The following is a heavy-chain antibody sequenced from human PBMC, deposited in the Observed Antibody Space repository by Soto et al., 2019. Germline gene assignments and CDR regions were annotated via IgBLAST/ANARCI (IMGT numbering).Heavy chain of an antibody. CDR2: INAGNGNT. CDR1: GYTFTSYA. V-gene: IGHV1-3*01. Sequence: QVQLVQSGAEVKKPGASVKVSCKASGYTFTSYAMHWVRQAPGQRLEWMGWINAGNGNTKYSQKFQGRVTITRDTSASTAYMGLSSLRSEDTAVYYCARTTVTRGGGDAFDIWGQGTMVTVSS. J-gene: IGHJ3*02. D-gene: IGHD4-17*01. CDR3: ARTTVTRGGGDAFDI.